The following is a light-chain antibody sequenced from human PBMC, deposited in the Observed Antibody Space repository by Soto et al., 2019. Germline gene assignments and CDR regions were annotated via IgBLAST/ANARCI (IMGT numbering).Light chain of an antibody. CDR3: QQYDSSLST. V-gene: IGKV3-20*01. CDR1: QRVTNNF. J-gene: IGKJ4*01. Sequence: ENVLTQSPGTLSLSPGERATLSCRASQRVTNNFFAWYQQKPGQAPRLLIYGISSRATGIPDRFSGSGSGTDFTLTISRLEPEDFVVYYCQQYDSSLSTFGGGTKVEIK. CDR2: GIS.